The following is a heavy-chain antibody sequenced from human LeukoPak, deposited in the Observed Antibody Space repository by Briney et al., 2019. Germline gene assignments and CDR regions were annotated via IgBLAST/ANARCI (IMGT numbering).Heavy chain of an antibody. CDR3: ASSDYGDYSYYFDY. CDR2: ISRGSSYI. J-gene: IGHJ4*02. Sequence: GGSLRLSCAASGFTFGTYNMNWVRQTPGKGLEWVSSISRGSSYIYYADSVKGRFTISRDNAKNSLFLQMNSLRAGDTAVYYCASSDYGDYSYYFDYWGQGTLVTVSS. V-gene: IGHV3-21*01. CDR1: GFTFGTYN. D-gene: IGHD4-17*01.